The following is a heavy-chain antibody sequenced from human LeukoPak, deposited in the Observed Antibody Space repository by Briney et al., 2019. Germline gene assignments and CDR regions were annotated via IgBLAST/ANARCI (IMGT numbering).Heavy chain of an antibody. CDR1: GFTFSSYA. Sequence: GGSLRLSCAASGFTFSSYAMSWVRQAPGKGLEWVSAISSNGGSTYYANSVKGRFTISRDNSKNTLYLQMGSLRAEDMAVYYCARPSITGERPYYYMDVWGKGTTVTVSS. CDR3: ARPSITGERPYYYMDV. D-gene: IGHD1-14*01. V-gene: IGHV3-64*01. J-gene: IGHJ6*03. CDR2: ISSNGGST.